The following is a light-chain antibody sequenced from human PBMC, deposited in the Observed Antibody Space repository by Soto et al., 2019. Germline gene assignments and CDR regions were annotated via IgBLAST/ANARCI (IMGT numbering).Light chain of an antibody. V-gene: IGKV1-39*01. CDR2: AAS. Sequence: DVQMTQSPSSLSALVGDRVTITCRASQSGSRYLNWYQHKPGKAPKLLINAASNLRSGVPSRFSGSGSGTDFTLTIDGLQPEDFAVYYCQQSYITPPITFGQGTRLEVK. J-gene: IGKJ5*01. CDR1: QSGSRY. CDR3: QQSYITPPIT.